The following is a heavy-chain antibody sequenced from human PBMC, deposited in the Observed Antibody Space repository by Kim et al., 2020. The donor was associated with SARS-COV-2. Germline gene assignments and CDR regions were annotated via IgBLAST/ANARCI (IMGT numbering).Heavy chain of an antibody. V-gene: IGHV6-1*01. Sequence: SQTLSLTCAISGDSVSSKSVAWNWIRQSPSRGLEWLARTYYRSKWFNDYAVSVQSRITSNPDTSKNQFSLHLNSVTPEDTAVYYCVRSTGPGFLDWGQGILVTVSS. CDR2: TYYRSKWFN. CDR3: VRSTGPGFLD. D-gene: IGHD2-2*01. J-gene: IGHJ4*02. CDR1: GDSVSSKSVA.